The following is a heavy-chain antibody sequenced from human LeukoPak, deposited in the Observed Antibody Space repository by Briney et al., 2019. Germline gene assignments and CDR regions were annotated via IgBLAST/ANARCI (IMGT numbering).Heavy chain of an antibody. J-gene: IGHJ4*02. D-gene: IGHD3-10*02. CDR2: ISISSTTI. CDR1: GFTLNSYS. Sequence: GGSLRLSCAASGFTLNSYSMNWVRQAPGKGLEWVSYISISSTTIYYADSVKGRFTISRDNSKNTLYLQMNSLRAEDTAVYYCAKTPRFGGAWGQGTLVTVSS. CDR3: AKTPRFGGA. V-gene: IGHV3-48*01.